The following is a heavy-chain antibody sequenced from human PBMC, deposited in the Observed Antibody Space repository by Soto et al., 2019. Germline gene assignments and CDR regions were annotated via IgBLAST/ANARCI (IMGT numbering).Heavy chain of an antibody. J-gene: IGHJ3*02. D-gene: IGHD6-13*01. Sequence: GGSLRLSCAASGFTFSSYSMNWVRQAPGKGLERVSYISSSSSTIYYADSVKGRFTISRDKAKNSLYLQMNSLRAEDTAVYYCARDMFRSSWYGRRAFYIWGKATLVTV. V-gene: IGHV3-48*01. CDR2: ISSSSSTI. CDR1: GFTFSSYS. CDR3: ARDMFRSSWYGRRAFYI.